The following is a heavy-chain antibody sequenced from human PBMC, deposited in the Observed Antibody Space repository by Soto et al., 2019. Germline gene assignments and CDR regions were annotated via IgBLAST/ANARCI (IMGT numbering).Heavy chain of an antibody. CDR2: ISGSGGST. CDR1: GFTFSSYA. Sequence: GGPLRLSCAASGFTFSSYAMSWVRQAPGKGLEWVSAISGSGGSTYYADSVKGRFTISRDNSKNTLYLQMNSLRAEDTAVYYCAKDPARDYYYGMDVWGQGTTVTVSS. CDR3: AKDPARDYYYGMDV. V-gene: IGHV3-23*01. J-gene: IGHJ6*02.